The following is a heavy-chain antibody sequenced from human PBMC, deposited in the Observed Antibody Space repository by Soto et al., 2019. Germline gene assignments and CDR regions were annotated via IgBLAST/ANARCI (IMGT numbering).Heavy chain of an antibody. J-gene: IGHJ4*02. CDR3: ARGVHSGAYLVDY. D-gene: IGHD3-10*01. CDR1: GLTFSTYA. V-gene: IGHV3-23*01. CDR2: ISGSGDFT. Sequence: GGSLRLSKAASGLTFSTYAISWIRQTPGKGLEWVSVISGSGDFTYFADSVKGRLTISRDKSENTVYLQMNSLTIEDTAVYYCARGVHSGAYLVDYWGQGTPVTVS.